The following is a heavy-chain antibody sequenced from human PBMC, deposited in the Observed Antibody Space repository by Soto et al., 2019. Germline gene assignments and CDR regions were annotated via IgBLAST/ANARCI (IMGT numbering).Heavy chain of an antibody. CDR1: GFTFSSYA. V-gene: IGHV3-23*01. Sequence: GGSLRLSCAASGFTFSSYAMSWVRQAPGKGLEWVSAISGSGGSTYYADSVKGRFTISRDNSKNTLYLQMNSLRAEDTAVYYCATYGLWQQLERGYYFDYWGQGTLVTVSS. CDR3: ATYGLWQQLERGYYFDY. CDR2: ISGSGGST. J-gene: IGHJ4*02. D-gene: IGHD6-13*01.